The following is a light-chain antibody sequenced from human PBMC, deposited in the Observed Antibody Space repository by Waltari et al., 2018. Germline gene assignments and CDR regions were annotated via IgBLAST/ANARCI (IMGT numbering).Light chain of an antibody. CDR3: QQYYSAPIT. J-gene: IGKJ4*01. CDR2: LGS. CDR1: QSLLHSNGYNY. Sequence: DIAMTQSPLSLPVTPGEPASISCRSSQSLLHSNGYNYLDWYLHKPGQSPQPLIYLGSNRASGVPDRFSGSGSGTDFTLTISSLQPEDVAVYFCQQYYSAPITFGGGTKVEIK. V-gene: IGKV2-28*01.